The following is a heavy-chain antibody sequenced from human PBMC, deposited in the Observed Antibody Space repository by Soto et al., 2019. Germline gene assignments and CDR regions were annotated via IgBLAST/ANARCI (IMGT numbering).Heavy chain of an antibody. V-gene: IGHV1-69*02. Sequence: QVQLVQSGAEVKKPGSSVKVSCEASGGTFSSYSFSWVRQAPGQGLEWMGRVTPILGMANYAQKFQGRVTIAADKSTSTVYMELSSLRSEDTAVYYCARGGAVVVPGAVDRHNWFDPWGQGTLVTVSS. J-gene: IGHJ5*02. CDR2: VTPILGMA. CDR1: GGTFSSYS. CDR3: ARGGAVVVPGAVDRHNWFDP. D-gene: IGHD2-2*01.